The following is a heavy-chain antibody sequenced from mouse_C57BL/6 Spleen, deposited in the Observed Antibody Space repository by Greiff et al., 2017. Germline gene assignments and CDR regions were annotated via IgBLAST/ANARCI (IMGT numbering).Heavy chain of an antibody. V-gene: IGHV1-53*01. J-gene: IGHJ2*01. CDR2: INPSNGGT. D-gene: IGHD2-13*01. CDR1: GYTFTSYW. Sequence: QVQLQQPGTELVKPGASVKLSCKASGYTFTSYWMHWVKQRPGQGLEWIGNINPSNGGTNYNEKFKSKATLTVDKASGTAYMQLSSLTSEDSAVYYCARGVTRGYFDYWGQGTTLTVSS. CDR3: ARGVTRGYFDY.